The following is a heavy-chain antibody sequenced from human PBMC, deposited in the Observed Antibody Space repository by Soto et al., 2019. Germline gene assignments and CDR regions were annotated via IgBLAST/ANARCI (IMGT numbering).Heavy chain of an antibody. CDR3: ARERVIAVAGPTYFDY. CDR1: GGSISSYY. Sequence: SETLSLTCTVSGGSISSYYWSWIRQPPGKGLEWIGYIYYSGSTNYNPSLKSRVTISVDTSKNQFSLKLSSVTAADTAVYYCARERVIAVAGPTYFDYWGQGTLVTVSS. D-gene: IGHD6-19*01. CDR2: IYYSGST. V-gene: IGHV4-59*01. J-gene: IGHJ4*02.